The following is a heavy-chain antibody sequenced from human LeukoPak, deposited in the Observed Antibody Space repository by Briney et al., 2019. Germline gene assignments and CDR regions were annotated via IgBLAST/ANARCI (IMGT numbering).Heavy chain of an antibody. V-gene: IGHV4-4*02. CDR3: ARVRHIVVVTDFDAFDI. CDR1: GGSISSSNW. J-gene: IGHJ3*02. Sequence: SETLSLTCAVSGGSISSSNWWSWIRQPPGKGLEWIGEIYHSGSTNYNPSLKSRVTISVDKSKTQFSLKLSSVTAADTAVYYCARVRHIVVVTDFDAFDIWGQGTMVTVSS. CDR2: IYHSGST. D-gene: IGHD2-21*02.